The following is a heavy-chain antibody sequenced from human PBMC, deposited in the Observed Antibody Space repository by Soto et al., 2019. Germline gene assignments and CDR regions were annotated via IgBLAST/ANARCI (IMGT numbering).Heavy chain of an antibody. D-gene: IGHD6-13*01. CDR3: ARGIAAAAPRRDGMDV. V-gene: IGHV4-34*01. Sequence: SEALSLTCAVYGGSFSGYYWSWIRQPPGKGLEWIGEINHSGSTNYNPSLKSRVTISVDTSKNQFSLKLSSVTAADTAVYYCARGIAAAAPRRDGMDVWGQGTTVTVSS. CDR1: GGSFSGYY. J-gene: IGHJ6*02. CDR2: INHSGST.